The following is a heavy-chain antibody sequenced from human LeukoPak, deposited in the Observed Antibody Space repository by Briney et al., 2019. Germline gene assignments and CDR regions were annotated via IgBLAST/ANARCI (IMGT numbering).Heavy chain of an antibody. J-gene: IGHJ3*01. CDR1: GFNFSSSV. CDR3: AREGHSSGHCGSFDL. CDR2: IDGSGGST. D-gene: IGHD6-19*01. Sequence: GGSLRLSCAASGFNFSSSVMHWVRQGPGKGLEYVSGIDGSGGSTHYANSLKDRFIISRDNSKNTVYLQMGSLRAEDMAVYYCAREGHSSGHCGSFDLWGQGTMVTVSS. V-gene: IGHV3-64*01.